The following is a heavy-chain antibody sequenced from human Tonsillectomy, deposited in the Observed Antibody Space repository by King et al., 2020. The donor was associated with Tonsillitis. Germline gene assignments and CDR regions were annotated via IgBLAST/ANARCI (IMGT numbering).Heavy chain of an antibody. J-gene: IGHJ4*02. CDR3: AREGFYYDSSGYYYKYLDY. Sequence: VQLVESGGGLVKPGGSLRLSCAASGFTFSSYSMNWVRQAPGKGLEWVSSISSSSSYIYYADSVKGRFTISRDNAKNSLYLQMNSLRAEDTAVYYCAREGFYYDSSGYYYKYLDYWGQGTLVTASS. V-gene: IGHV3-21*01. CDR1: GFTFSSYS. D-gene: IGHD3-22*01. CDR2: ISSSSSYI.